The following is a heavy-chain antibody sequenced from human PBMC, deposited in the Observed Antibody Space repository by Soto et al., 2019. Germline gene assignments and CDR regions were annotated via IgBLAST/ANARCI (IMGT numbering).Heavy chain of an antibody. D-gene: IGHD5-18*01. J-gene: IGHJ6*02. V-gene: IGHV4-59*01. CDR2: MYNTGST. Sequence: PSETLSLTCTVAGRSISRYYWSWIRQPPGKGLEWIGYMYNTGSTIYNPSLKSRVTISVDTSKNQFSLKLNSVTAADTAVYYCARGPRGYSYGRHYDGMDVWGQGTTVT. CDR3: ARGPRGYSYGRHYDGMDV. CDR1: GRSISRYY.